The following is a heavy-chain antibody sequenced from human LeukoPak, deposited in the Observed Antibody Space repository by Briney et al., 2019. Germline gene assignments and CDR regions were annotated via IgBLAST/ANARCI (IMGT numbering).Heavy chain of an antibody. CDR3: TTKLLWFGRGADY. V-gene: IGHV3-15*01. CDR1: GFTFSNAW. D-gene: IGHD3-10*01. Sequence: GGPLRLSCAASGFTFSNAWMAWVRQAPGKGLEWVGRIKSKTDGGTADYAAPVKGRFTISRDDSKNTLYLQMNSLKTEDTAVYYCTTKLLWFGRGADYWGQGTLVTVSS. CDR2: IKSKTDGGTA. J-gene: IGHJ4*02.